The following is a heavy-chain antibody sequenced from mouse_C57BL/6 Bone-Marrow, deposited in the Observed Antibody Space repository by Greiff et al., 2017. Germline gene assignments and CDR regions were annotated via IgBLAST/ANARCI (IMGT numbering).Heavy chain of an antibody. CDR3: ARGEAPFITTVVDWYFDV. D-gene: IGHD1-1*01. CDR2: INPSTGGT. CDR1: GYSFTGYY. J-gene: IGHJ1*03. V-gene: IGHV1-42*01. Sequence: VQLQQSGPELVKPGASVKISCKASGYSFTGYYMNWVKQSPEKSLEWIGEINPSTGGTTYNQKFKAKATLTVDKSSSTAYMQLKSLTSEDSAVYDGARGEAPFITTVVDWYFDVWGTGTTVTVSS.